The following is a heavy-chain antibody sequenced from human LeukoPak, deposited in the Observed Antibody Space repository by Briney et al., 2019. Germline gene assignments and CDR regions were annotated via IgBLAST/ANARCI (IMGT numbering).Heavy chain of an antibody. CDR2: INPSGGST. J-gene: IGHJ4*02. V-gene: IGHV1-46*01. CDR3: ARDSGAGALDY. CDR1: GYTFTSYY. D-gene: IGHD3-10*01. Sequence: GALVKVSCKASGYTFTSYYMHWVRQAPGQGLEWMGIINPSGGSTSYAQKFQGRVTMTRDTSTSTVYMELSSLRSEDTAVYYCARDSGAGALDYWGQGTLVTVSS.